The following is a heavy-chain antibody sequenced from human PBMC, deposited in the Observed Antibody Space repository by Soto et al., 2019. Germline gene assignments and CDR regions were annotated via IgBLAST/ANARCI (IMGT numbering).Heavy chain of an antibody. CDR1: GGSVSSGSYY. D-gene: IGHD4-17*01. Sequence: SETLSLTRTVSGGSVSSGSYYWSWIRQPPGKGLEWIGYIYYSGSTNYNPSLKSRVTISVDTSKNQFSLKLSSVTAADTAVYYCARYTDMTTFDYWGQGTLVTVSS. CDR3: ARYTDMTTFDY. J-gene: IGHJ4*02. CDR2: IYYSGST. V-gene: IGHV4-61*01.